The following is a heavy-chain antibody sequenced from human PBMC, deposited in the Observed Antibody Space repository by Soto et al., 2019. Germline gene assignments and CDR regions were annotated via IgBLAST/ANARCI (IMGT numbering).Heavy chain of an antibody. Sequence: GGSLRLSCAASGFTFSSYWMSWVRQAPGKGLEWVANIKQDGSEKYYVDSVKGRFTISRDNAKNSLYLQMNSLRAEDTAVYYCARDGVLAAELFDYWGQGTLVTVSS. V-gene: IGHV3-7*03. J-gene: IGHJ4*02. CDR2: IKQDGSEK. D-gene: IGHD6-13*01. CDR3: ARDGVLAAELFDY. CDR1: GFTFSSYW.